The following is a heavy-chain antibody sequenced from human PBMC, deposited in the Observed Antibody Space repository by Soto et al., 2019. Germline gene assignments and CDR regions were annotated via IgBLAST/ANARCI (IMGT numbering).Heavy chain of an antibody. D-gene: IGHD6-13*01. V-gene: IGHV4-4*02. CDR2: VYRTGST. Sequence: SETLSLTCAVSGGSISTSNWWSWVRQPPGKGLEWIGEVYRTGSTTYNPSLESRLTISVDKSKNQFSLKLASVTAADTAVYYCARARATIAAAAIFDCWGQGTLVTVSS. J-gene: IGHJ4*02. CDR3: ARARATIAAAAIFDC. CDR1: GGSISTSNW.